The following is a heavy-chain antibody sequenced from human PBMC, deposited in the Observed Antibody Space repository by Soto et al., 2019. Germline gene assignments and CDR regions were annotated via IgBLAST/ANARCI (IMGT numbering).Heavy chain of an antibody. V-gene: IGHV1-69*13. D-gene: IGHD3-10*01. CDR1: GGTFSSYA. Sequence: SVKVSCKASGGTFSSYAISWVRQAPGQGLEWMGGIIPIFGTANYAQKFQGRVTITADESTSTAYMELSSLRSEDTAVYYCARDLLVPRHGGKGAFDIWGQGTMVTVSS. CDR3: ARDLLVPRHGGKGAFDI. CDR2: IIPIFGTA. J-gene: IGHJ3*02.